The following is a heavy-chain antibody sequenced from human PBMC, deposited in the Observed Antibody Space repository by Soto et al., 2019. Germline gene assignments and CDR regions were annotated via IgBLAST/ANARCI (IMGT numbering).Heavy chain of an antibody. J-gene: IGHJ4*02. D-gene: IGHD1-26*01. CDR1: GFSFHTYE. CDR3: AYGGSFDY. Sequence: EVQLVESGGGLVQPGGSLRISCAASGFSFHTYEMNWVRQAPGKGLEWVSYISSSGSTIYYADSVKGRFTVSRDNGKNSHYLQMNSLRAEDTAVYYCAYGGSFDYWGQGTQVTVSS. CDR2: ISSSGSTI. V-gene: IGHV3-48*03.